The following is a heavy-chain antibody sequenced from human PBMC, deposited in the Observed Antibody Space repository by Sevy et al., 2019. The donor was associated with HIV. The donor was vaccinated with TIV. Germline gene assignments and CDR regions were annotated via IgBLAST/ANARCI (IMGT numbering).Heavy chain of an antibody. Sequence: ASVKVSCKASGGTFSSYAISWVRQAPGQGLEWMGGIIPIFGTANYAQKFQGRVTITADESTSTAYMELSSLRSEDTAVYYCARDRAEDGSYGYWGQGTLVTVSS. V-gene: IGHV1-69*13. J-gene: IGHJ4*02. CDR2: IIPIFGTA. CDR1: GGTFSSYA. D-gene: IGHD1-26*01. CDR3: ARDRAEDGSYGY.